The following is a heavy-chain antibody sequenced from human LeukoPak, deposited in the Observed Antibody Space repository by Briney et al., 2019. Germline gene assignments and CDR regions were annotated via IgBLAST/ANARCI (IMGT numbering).Heavy chain of an antibody. CDR3: ARRQISGIAARSFDY. J-gene: IGHJ4*02. CDR1: GGSFSGYY. CDR2: INHSGST. V-gene: IGHV4-34*01. Sequence: SETLSLTCAVYGGSFSGYYWSWIRQPPGKGLEWIGEINHSGSTNYNPSLKSRVTISVDTSKNQFSLKLSSVSAADTAVYYCARRQISGIAARSFDYWGQGTLVTVS. D-gene: IGHD6-6*01.